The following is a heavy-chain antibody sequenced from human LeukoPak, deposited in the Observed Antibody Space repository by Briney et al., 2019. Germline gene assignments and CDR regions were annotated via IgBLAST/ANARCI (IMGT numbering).Heavy chain of an antibody. V-gene: IGHV3-48*01. CDR2: ITLSSTTI. CDR1: GFTFSQYN. D-gene: IGHD6-6*01. J-gene: IGHJ4*02. Sequence: HPGGSLRLSCAASGFTFSQYNLHWVRQAPGKGLEWVSYITLSSTTIYYSDSVKGRFTISRDNAKNSLYLQMDSLRAEDTAVYYCAREPPYSNSWTDFDYWGQGTLVTVSS. CDR3: AREPPYSNSWTDFDY.